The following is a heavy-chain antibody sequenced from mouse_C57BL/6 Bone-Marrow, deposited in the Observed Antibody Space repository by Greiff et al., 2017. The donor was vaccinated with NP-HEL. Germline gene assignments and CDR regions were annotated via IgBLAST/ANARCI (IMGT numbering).Heavy chain of an antibody. CDR3: AQITTPLGYFDY. CDR1: GYTFTDYN. J-gene: IGHJ2*01. Sequence: EVQLQQSGPELVKPGASVKIPCKASGYTFTDYNMDWVKQSHGKSLEWIGDINPNNGGTIYNQKFKGKATLTVDKSSSTAYMELRSLTSEDTAVYCCAQITTPLGYFDYWGQGTTLTVSS. CDR2: INPNNGGT. V-gene: IGHV1-18*01. D-gene: IGHD1-1*01.